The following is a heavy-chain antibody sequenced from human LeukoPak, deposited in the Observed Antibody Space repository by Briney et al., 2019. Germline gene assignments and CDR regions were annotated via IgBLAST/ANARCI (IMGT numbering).Heavy chain of an antibody. CDR3: AKGAEGLVITHRDY. D-gene: IGHD3/OR15-3a*01. Sequence: GGSLRLSCAASGFTFSSYAVSWVRQAPGKGLEWVSAIRGSGGSTYYADSVKGRFTISRDNSKNTLYLQMNSLRAEDTAVYYCAKGAEGLVITHRDYWGQGTLVTVSS. CDR1: GFTFSSYA. CDR2: IRGSGGST. V-gene: IGHV3-23*01. J-gene: IGHJ4*02.